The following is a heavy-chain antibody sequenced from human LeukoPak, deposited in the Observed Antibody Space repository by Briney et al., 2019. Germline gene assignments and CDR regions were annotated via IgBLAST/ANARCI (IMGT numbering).Heavy chain of an antibody. J-gene: IGHJ4*02. CDR1: GYSFNDYA. CDR2: INCGNGKT. Sequence: ASVKVSCKASGYSFNDYAMQWVRQAPGQRLEWMGWINCGNGKTKYSEKFQGRVTITRDQSATTAYMDLSSLRSEDTAVYYCAPSIWYNRQYYFDSWGQGTLVTVSS. CDR3: APSIWYNRQYYFDS. D-gene: IGHD1-1*01. V-gene: IGHV1-3*01.